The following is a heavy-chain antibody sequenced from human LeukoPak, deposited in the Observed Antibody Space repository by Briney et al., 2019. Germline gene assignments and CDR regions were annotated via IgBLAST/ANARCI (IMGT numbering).Heavy chain of an antibody. CDR1: GYIFTSYW. Sequence: GASLQISCKGSGYIFTSYWKGWVRQLPGKGLEWMRIIYPGDSDTRYSPSFQGQVTISADRSIITAYLQWSSLKASDTAMYYCARHEWYSSSSPVDYWGQGTLVTVSS. D-gene: IGHD6-13*01. CDR2: IYPGDSDT. V-gene: IGHV5-51*01. J-gene: IGHJ4*02. CDR3: ARHEWYSSSSPVDY.